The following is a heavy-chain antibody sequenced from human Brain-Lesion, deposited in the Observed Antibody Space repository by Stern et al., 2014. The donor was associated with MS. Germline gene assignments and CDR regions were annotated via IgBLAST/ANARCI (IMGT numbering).Heavy chain of an antibody. CDR1: GFSPSNAAMG. J-gene: IGHJ4*02. CDR2: IFSTGET. D-gene: IGHD2-15*01. V-gene: IGHV2-26*01. Sequence: SGPVLLKPTETLTLTCSVSGFSPSNAAMGVSWIRQPPGKALECLAHIFSTGETAYSTSRNSRLTISKDTSRSQVVLTMTNMDPVDTATYYCARMREYCSGGICFAGYYDSWGQGTLVTVSS. CDR3: ARMREYCSGGICFAGYYDS.